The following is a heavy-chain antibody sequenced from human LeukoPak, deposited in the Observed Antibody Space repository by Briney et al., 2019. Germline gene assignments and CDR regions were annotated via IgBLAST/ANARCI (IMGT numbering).Heavy chain of an antibody. V-gene: IGHV3-33*01. CDR1: GFTFSSYG. CDR3: ARRTAYLWAIDY. D-gene: IGHD2-21*01. CDR2: IWYDGSNK. Sequence: GGSLRLSCAASGFTFSSYGMQWVRQAPGKGLEWVAVIWYDGSNKYYADSVKGRFTISRDNSKNTLYLQMNSLRAEDTAVYYCARRTAYLWAIDYWGQGTLVTVSS. J-gene: IGHJ4*02.